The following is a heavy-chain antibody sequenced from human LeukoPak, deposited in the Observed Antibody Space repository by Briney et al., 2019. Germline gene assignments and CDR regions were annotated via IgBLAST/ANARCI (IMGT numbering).Heavy chain of an antibody. CDR1: GFTFSNYG. Sequence: GGSLRLSCAASGFTFSNYGMHWVRQAPGKGLEWVAVIWYDGSNKYYVDSVKGRFTISRDNSKNTLYLQMNSLRAEDTAVYYCAREYRTVDYWGQGTLVTVSS. V-gene: IGHV3-33*01. J-gene: IGHJ4*02. D-gene: IGHD2-2*02. CDR2: IWYDGSNK. CDR3: AREYRTVDY.